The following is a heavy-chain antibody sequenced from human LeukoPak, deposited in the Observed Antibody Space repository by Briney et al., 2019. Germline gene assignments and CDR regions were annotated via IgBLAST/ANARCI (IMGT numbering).Heavy chain of an antibody. D-gene: IGHD3-9*01. CDR1: GDSISNYY. CDR2: IYYSGST. J-gene: IGHJ3*02. CDR3: TTGLRYYAFDI. Sequence: SETLSLTCTVSGDSISNYYWNWIRQPPGKGLEWIGYIYYSGSTNYNPSLKSRVTILVDTSKKHFSLNLNSVTAADTAVYYCTTGLRYYAFDIWGQGTMVIVSS. V-gene: IGHV4-59*08.